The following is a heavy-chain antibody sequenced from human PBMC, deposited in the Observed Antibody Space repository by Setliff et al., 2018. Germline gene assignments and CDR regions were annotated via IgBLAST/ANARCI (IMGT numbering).Heavy chain of an antibody. CDR3: ARAPDSGTYYNLYPYYNDV. CDR2: IYSSGSI. CDR1: GGSISGYY. Sequence: PSETLSLTCNVSGGSISGYYWSWIRQPPGKGLEWIGNIYSSGSIKYNPSLRSRVTTSVDTVKNQFSLRLSSLTAADTAVYYCARAPDSGTYYNLYPYYNDVWGKGTTVTVSS. J-gene: IGHJ6*03. V-gene: IGHV4-59*08. D-gene: IGHD1-26*01.